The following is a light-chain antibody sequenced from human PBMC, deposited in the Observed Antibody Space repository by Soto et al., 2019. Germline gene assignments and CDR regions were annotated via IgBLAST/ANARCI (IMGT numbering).Light chain of an antibody. J-gene: IGLJ1*01. V-gene: IGLV2-14*03. Sequence: QSVLAQLASVSGSPGHSITISCTGNSSEICGYNYVSWYQHHPGKAPKLMIFDVSNRPSGVSNRFSGSKSGNTASLTISGLQPEDEADYYCSSYTTSNTRQIVFGTGTKVTVL. CDR1: SSEICGYNY. CDR3: SSYTTSNTRQIV. CDR2: DVS.